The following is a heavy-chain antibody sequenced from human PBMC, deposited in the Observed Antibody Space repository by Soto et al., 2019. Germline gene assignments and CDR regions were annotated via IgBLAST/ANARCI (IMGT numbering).Heavy chain of an antibody. D-gene: IGHD2-21*01. V-gene: IGHV1-46*01. J-gene: IGHJ6*02. Sequence: GASVKVSCKASGYTFTSYSMHWVRQAPGQGLEWMGIINPSSGRTSYAQNFQGRVTMTSDTSTSIVYMEMSSLKSEDTAVYYCARDHNFGFILHAMDVWGQGTTVTVSS. CDR2: INPSSGRT. CDR3: ARDHNFGFILHAMDV. CDR1: GYTFTSYS.